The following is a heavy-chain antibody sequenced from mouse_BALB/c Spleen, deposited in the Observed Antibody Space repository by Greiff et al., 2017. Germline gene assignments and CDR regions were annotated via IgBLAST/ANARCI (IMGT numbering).Heavy chain of an antibody. Sequence: VHVKQSGAELVKPGASVKLSCTASGFNIKDTYMHWVKQRPEQGLEWIGRIDPANGNTKYDPKFQGKATITADTSSNTAYLQLSSLTSEDTAVYYCARGGRRDFDYWGQGTTLTVSS. CDR2: IDPANGNT. CDR3: ARGGRRDFDY. CDR1: GFNIKDTY. V-gene: IGHV14-3*02. D-gene: IGHD6-1*01. J-gene: IGHJ2*01.